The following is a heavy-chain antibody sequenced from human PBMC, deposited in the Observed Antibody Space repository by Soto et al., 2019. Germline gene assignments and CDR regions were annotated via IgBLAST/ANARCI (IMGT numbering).Heavy chain of an antibody. D-gene: IGHD3-22*01. Sequence: QVQLVQSGAEVKKPGSSVKVSCKAAGGTFSSYAISWVRQAPGQGLEWMGGIIPMFGTANYAQKFQGRVTINADESTSTAYMQLGSLRSEDTAMYYCASGPGLIAFDYWGQGTLVTVSS. CDR2: IIPMFGTA. CDR3: ASGPGLIAFDY. J-gene: IGHJ4*02. V-gene: IGHV1-69*12. CDR1: GGTFSSYA.